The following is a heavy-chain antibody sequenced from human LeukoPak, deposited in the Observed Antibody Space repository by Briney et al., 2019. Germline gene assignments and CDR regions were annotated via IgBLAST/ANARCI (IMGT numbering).Heavy chain of an antibody. J-gene: IGHJ4*02. V-gene: IGHV3-30*03. Sequence: GRSLRLSCAASGFTFSTYGMHWVRQAPGKGLEWVAVVSYDASDKYYADSVKGRFTISRDNSKNMLYLQMNSLRAEDTAVYYCAREHGSGGSYFDYWGQGTLVTVSS. CDR3: AREHGSGGSYFDY. D-gene: IGHD1-26*01. CDR2: VSYDASDK. CDR1: GFTFSTYG.